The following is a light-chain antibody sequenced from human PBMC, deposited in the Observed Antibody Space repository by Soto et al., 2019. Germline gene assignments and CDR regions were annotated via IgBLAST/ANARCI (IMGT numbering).Light chain of an antibody. CDR2: GAS. CDR3: QQYGSSPRT. J-gene: IGKJ1*01. CDR1: QSVSSSY. Sequence: GSQSVSSSYLAWYQQKPGQAPRLLIYGASSRATGIPDRFSGSGSGTDFTLAISRLEPEDFAVYYCQQYGSSPRTFGQGTKVDIK. V-gene: IGKV3-20*01.